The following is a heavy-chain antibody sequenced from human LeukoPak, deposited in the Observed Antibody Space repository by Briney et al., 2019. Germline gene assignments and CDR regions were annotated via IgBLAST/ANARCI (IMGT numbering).Heavy chain of an antibody. CDR1: GFTFSSYA. J-gene: IGHJ4*02. CDR2: ISGSGGST. D-gene: IGHD6-19*01. Sequence: GGSLRLSCAASGFTFSSYAMSWVRQAPGKGLEWVSAISGSGGSTYYADSVKGRFTISRDNSNNSLHLQMNSLRAEDTALYYCAKGDVSGWYGNFDYWGQGILVTVSS. V-gene: IGHV3-23*01. CDR3: AKGDVSGWYGNFDY.